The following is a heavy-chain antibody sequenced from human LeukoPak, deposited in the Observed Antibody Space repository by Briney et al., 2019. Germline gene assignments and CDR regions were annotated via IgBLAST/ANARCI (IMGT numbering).Heavy chain of an antibody. D-gene: IGHD1-26*01. CDR1: GYTFTGYY. V-gene: IGHV1-2*02. J-gene: IGHJ4*02. CDR3: TRANSGTDPPKFDY. CDR2: IIPNSGGT. Sequence: ASVKVSCKASGYTFTGYYIHWVRQAPGQGLEWMGWIIPNSGGTNYAQKFQGRVTMTRDTSISTAYMELSRLRSDDTAVYYCTRANSGTDPPKFDYWGQGTLVTVSS.